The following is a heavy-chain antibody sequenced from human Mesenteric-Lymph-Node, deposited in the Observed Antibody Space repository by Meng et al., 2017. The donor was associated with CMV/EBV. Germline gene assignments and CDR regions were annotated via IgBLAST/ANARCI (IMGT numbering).Heavy chain of an antibody. CDR1: GFTFSSYA. J-gene: IGHJ3*02. Sequence: GGSLRLSCAASGFTFSSYAMSWVRQAPGKGLEWVSAISGSGGSTYYADSVKGRFTISRDNSKNTLYLQMNSLRAEDTAVYYCANPRQVRNDAFDIWGQGTMVTVSS. V-gene: IGHV3-23*01. CDR2: ISGSGGST. CDR3: ANPRQVRNDAFDI.